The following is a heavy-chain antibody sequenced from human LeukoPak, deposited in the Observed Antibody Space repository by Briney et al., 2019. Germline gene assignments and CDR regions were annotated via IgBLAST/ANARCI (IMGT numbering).Heavy chain of an antibody. CDR3: AGGEYYDFWSGYYTGFSYGY. D-gene: IGHD3-3*01. CDR1: GGSLSSLY. V-gene: IGHV4-4*07. Sequence: SETLSLTCNVSGGSLSSLYWGWIRQPAGKGLGWVGRIYTSGSTNYHPSLKSRVTMSVDTSKNQFSLKLSSVTAADTAVYYCAGGEYYDFWSGYYTGFSYGYWGQGTLVTVSS. CDR2: IYTSGST. J-gene: IGHJ4*02.